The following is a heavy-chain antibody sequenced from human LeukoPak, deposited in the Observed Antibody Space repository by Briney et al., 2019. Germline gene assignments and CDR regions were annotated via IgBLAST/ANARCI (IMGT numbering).Heavy chain of an antibody. CDR3: ARSDHNSWNAFDI. D-gene: IGHD1-26*01. Sequence: GASVKVSCKVSGYTLTELSMHWVRQAPGKGLEWMGGFDPEDGETIYAQKFQGRVTITRNTPISTAYMELSSLTSEDTAVYYCARSDHNSWNAFDIWGQGTMVTVSS. V-gene: IGHV1-24*01. CDR2: FDPEDGET. J-gene: IGHJ3*02. CDR1: GYTLTELS.